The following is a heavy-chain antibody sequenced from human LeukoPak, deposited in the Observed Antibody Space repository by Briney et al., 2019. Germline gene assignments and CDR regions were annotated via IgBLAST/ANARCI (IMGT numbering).Heavy chain of an antibody. CDR1: GFTFSSYG. D-gene: IGHD1-26*01. Sequence: GGSLRLSCAASGFTFSSYGMHWVRQAPGKGLEWVAVISYDGSSKYYADSVKGRFTISRDNSKNTLYLQMNSLRAEDTAVYYCAKGGWDGSYGSHWFDPWGQGTLVTVSS. CDR2: ISYDGSSK. J-gene: IGHJ5*02. CDR3: AKGGWDGSYGSHWFDP. V-gene: IGHV3-30*18.